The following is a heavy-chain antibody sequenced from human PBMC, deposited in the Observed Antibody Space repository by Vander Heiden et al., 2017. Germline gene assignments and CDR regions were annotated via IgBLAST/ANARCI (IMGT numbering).Heavy chain of an antibody. Sequence: QVQLVESGGCVVQPVGSLTLPFAASGFTFRTEAMHWVRQAPGKGLEWVTVIAEDGGDKYYVDSVKGRFTISRDNSKKMMYLQMTRLRGEDTAVYYCARETDGMDAWGQGTTVTVSS. CDR1: GFTFRTEA. V-gene: IGHV3-30*01. CDR2: IAEDGGDK. CDR3: ARETDGMDA. J-gene: IGHJ6*02.